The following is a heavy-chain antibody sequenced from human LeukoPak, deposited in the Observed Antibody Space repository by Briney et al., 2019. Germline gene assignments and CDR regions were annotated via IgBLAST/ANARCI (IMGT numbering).Heavy chain of an antibody. CDR3: ASGIAVAGLYYFDY. D-gene: IGHD6-19*01. Sequence: SETLSLTCTVSGGSISSRSYYWGWIRQPPGKGLEWIGSIYYSGSTYYNPSLKSRVTISVDTSKNQFSLKLSSVTAADTAVYYCASGIAVAGLYYFDYWGQGTLVTVSS. V-gene: IGHV4-39*01. CDR2: IYYSGST. CDR1: GGSISSRSYY. J-gene: IGHJ4*02.